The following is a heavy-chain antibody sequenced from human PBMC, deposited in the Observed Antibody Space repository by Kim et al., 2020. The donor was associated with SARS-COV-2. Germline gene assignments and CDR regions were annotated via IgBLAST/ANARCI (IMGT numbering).Heavy chain of an antibody. CDR2: ISSSSSYI. D-gene: IGHD3-10*01. J-gene: IGHJ4*02. CDR3: ARGGYYGSGSYLSPFDY. V-gene: IGHV3-21*01. Sequence: GGSLRLSCAASGFTFSSYSMNWVRQAPGKGLEWVSSISSSSSYIYYADSVKGRFTISRDNAKNSLYLQMNSLRAEDTAVYYCARGGYYGSGSYLSPFDYWGQGTLVTVSS. CDR1: GFTFSSYS.